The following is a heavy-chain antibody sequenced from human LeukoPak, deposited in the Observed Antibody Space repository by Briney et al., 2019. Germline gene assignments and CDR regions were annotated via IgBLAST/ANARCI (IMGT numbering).Heavy chain of an antibody. CDR2: TYYRSKWNN. D-gene: IGHD1-26*01. Sequence: SQTLSLTCAISGDSVSSNSVTWNWIRQSPSRGLEWLGRTYYRSKWNNDYAVAVRSRITINPDTSKNQFSLQLNSVTPEDTAVYYCAREDRRWELRVYYYYYYMDVWGKGTTVTVSS. V-gene: IGHV6-1*01. J-gene: IGHJ6*03. CDR3: AREDRRWELRVYYYYYYMDV. CDR1: GDSVSSNSVT.